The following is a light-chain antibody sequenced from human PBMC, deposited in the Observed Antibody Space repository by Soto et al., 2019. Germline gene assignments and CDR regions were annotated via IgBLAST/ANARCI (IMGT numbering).Light chain of an antibody. CDR2: AAS. V-gene: IGKV3D-15*01. J-gene: IGKJ1*01. Sequence: EILMTQSPATLSVSPAESATLSCRASQSVGSKLVWYQQKPGQAPRLLIYAASARATGIPQRFSGSGSGTEFTLTISSLQSEDFAVYYCQQYTNWPKTFGQGTKVDIK. CDR3: QQYTNWPKT. CDR1: QSVGSK.